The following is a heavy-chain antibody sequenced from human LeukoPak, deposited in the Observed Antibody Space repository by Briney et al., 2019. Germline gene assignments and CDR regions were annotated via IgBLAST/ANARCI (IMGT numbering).Heavy chain of an antibody. Sequence: GGSLRLSCAASGFTFSNYSMNWVRQAPGKGLEWVSWISSTSNTIYYADSVKGRFTISRDNAKNSLDLQMNSLRAEDTAVYYCYGANAEHWGQGTLVTVSS. D-gene: IGHD4-23*01. J-gene: IGHJ1*01. V-gene: IGHV3-48*01. CDR2: ISSTSNTI. CDR3: YGANAEH. CDR1: GFTFSNYS.